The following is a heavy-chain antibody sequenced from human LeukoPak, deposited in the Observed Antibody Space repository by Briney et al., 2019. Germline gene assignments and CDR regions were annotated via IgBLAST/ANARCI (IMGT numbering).Heavy chain of an antibody. D-gene: IGHD3-22*01. CDR3: ARVRLMYYYDSSGYYYEIPHSDY. Sequence: GGSLRLSCAASGFTFSSYAMSWVRQAPGKGLEWVSAISGSGGSTYYADSVKGRFTISRDNSKNTLYLQMNSLRAEDTAVYYCARVRLMYYYDSSGYYYEIPHSDYWGQGTLVTVSS. CDR2: ISGSGGST. CDR1: GFTFSSYA. V-gene: IGHV3-23*01. J-gene: IGHJ4*02.